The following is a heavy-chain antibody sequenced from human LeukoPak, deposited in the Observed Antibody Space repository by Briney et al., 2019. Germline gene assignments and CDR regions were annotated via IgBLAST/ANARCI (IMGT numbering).Heavy chain of an antibody. CDR3: ARVASTTCDCPDYFDY. V-gene: IGHV1-18*01. CDR2: ISAYTGNT. Sequence: ASVKVSCKASGYTFTTFGITWVRQAPGEGVERMGWISAYTGNTNYAPKFQGRVTMTTDTSTSTAHMELSSLTSDDTAVYYCARVASTTCDCPDYFDYWGQGTLVTVSS. D-gene: IGHD2-2*01. J-gene: IGHJ4*02. CDR1: GYTFTTFG.